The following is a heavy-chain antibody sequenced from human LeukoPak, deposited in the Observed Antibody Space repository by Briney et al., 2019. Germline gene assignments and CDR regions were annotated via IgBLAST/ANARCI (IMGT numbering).Heavy chain of an antibody. V-gene: IGHV1-8*01. D-gene: IGHD3-3*01. J-gene: IGHJ5*02. CDR2: MNPNCGNT. CDR3: ARGPYYDFWSGYYCNWFDP. Sequence: GASVKVSCKASGYTFTSYDINWVRQATGQGLEWMGWMNPNCGNTGYAQKFQGRVTMTRNTSISTAYMELSSLRSEDTAVYYCARGPYYDFWSGYYCNWFDPWGQGTLVTVSS. CDR1: GYTFTSYD.